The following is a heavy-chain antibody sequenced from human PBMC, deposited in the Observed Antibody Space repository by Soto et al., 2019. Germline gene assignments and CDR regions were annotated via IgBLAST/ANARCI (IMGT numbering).Heavy chain of an antibody. V-gene: IGHV2-5*01. CDR2: IYWNDDI. J-gene: IGHJ3*02. CDR1: GFSLTTSGVG. D-gene: IGHD2-2*01. Sequence: QITLKESGPTLVKPTQTLTLTCTFSGFSLTTSGVGVGWIRQPPGKALEWLALIYWNDDIRYSPSLKSRLTITTDTYKNQVVLTMTNMDPVDTATYYCSHLKGSIFLGYCSSTSCLDAFDIWGQGTMVTVSS. CDR3: SHLKGSIFLGYCSSTSCLDAFDI.